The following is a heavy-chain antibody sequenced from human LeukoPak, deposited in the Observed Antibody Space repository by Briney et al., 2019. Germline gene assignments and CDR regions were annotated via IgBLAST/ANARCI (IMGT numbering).Heavy chain of an antibody. CDR1: GYTFTSYD. J-gene: IGHJ4*02. D-gene: IGHD1-26*01. CDR3: ARGGSYYSVPDY. CDR2: MNPNSGNT. Sequence: ASVKVSCKASGYTFTSYDINWVRQSTGQGLELMGGMNPNSGNTGDAQKFQGRVSMTRNTYISTAYMELSSLTSADTAVYYCARGGSYYSVPDYWGQGTLVTVSS. V-gene: IGHV1-8*01.